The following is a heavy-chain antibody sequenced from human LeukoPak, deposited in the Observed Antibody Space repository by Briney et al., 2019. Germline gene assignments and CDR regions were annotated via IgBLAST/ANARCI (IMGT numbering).Heavy chain of an antibody. Sequence: ASVKVSCKASGYTFTSYGISWVRQAPGQGLEWMGWISAYNGNTNYAQKLQGRVTMTTDTSTSTAYMELRSLRSDDTAVYYCARLQYSSSWYPEYFDYWGQGTLVIVSS. J-gene: IGHJ4*02. V-gene: IGHV1-18*01. CDR1: GYTFTSYG. CDR2: ISAYNGNT. CDR3: ARLQYSSSWYPEYFDY. D-gene: IGHD6-13*01.